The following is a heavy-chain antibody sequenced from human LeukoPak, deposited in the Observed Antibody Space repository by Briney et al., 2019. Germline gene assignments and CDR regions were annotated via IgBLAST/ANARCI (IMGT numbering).Heavy chain of an antibody. V-gene: IGHV3-30*14. CDR2: ISYDGSNK. Sequence: ESGGSLRLSCAASGFTFSSYAMHWVRQAPGKGLEWVAVISYDGSNKYYGDSVKGRFTISRDNSKNTLFLQMNSLRAEDTAVYYCARGHIAVAGHYGAGPSDYWGQGTLVTVSS. CDR3: ARGHIAVAGHYGAGPSDY. D-gene: IGHD6-19*01. CDR1: GFTFSSYA. J-gene: IGHJ4*02.